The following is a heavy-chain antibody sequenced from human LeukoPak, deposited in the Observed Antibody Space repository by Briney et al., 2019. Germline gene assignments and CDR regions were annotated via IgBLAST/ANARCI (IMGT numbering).Heavy chain of an antibody. CDR1: GFTFSSYS. V-gene: IGHV3-23*01. J-gene: IGHJ4*02. D-gene: IGHD6-13*01. CDR3: ARGYPYSSSWYRGYYFDY. CDR2: ISGSGGST. Sequence: GGSLRLSCAASGFTFSSYSMNWVRQAPGKGLEWVSAISGSGGSTYYADSVKGRFTISRDNSKNTLYLQMNSLSAEDTAVYYCARGYPYSSSWYRGYYFDYWGQGTLVTVSS.